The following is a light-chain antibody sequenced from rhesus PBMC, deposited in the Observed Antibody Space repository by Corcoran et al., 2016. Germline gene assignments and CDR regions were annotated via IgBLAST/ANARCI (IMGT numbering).Light chain of an antibody. CDR2: KAS. J-gene: IGKJ2*01. CDR3: RHNYGTPYS. CDR1: ENVNNY. Sequence: DIQMIQSPSSLSASVGDRVTITCRASENVNNYLNWYQQKPGKAPRLLIYKASILQSGVPARLSGHGSGTDYTFTISSLQSEDVATYYCRHNYGTPYSFGQGTKVGIK. V-gene: IGKV1-74*01.